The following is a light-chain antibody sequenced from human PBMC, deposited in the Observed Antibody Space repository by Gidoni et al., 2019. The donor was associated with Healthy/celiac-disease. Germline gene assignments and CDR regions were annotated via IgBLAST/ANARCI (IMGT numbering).Light chain of an antibody. CDR1: QSVSSSY. Sequence: EIVLTQSTGTLSLSPGERATLSCRASQSVSSSYLAWYQQKPGQAPRLLIYGSSSRATGIPERVRGSGSGTDFTFTISRLEPEDFAVYYCQQYGSSPPDVTFGQGTRLEIK. CDR2: GSS. CDR3: QQYGSSPPDVT. V-gene: IGKV3-20*01. J-gene: IGKJ5*01.